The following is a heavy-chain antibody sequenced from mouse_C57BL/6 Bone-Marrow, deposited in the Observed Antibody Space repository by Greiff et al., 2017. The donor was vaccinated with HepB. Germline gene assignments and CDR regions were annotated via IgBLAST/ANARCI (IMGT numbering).Heavy chain of an antibody. V-gene: IGHV1-81*01. CDR3: ARSGSSSNFAY. CDR2: IYPRSGNT. CDR1: GYTFTSYG. J-gene: IGHJ3*01. Sequence: QVQLQQSGAELARPGASVKLSCKASGYTFTSYGISWVKQRTGQGLEWIGEIYPRSGNTYYNEKFKGKATLTADKSSSTAYMELRSLTSEDSAVYFCARSGSSSNFAYWGQGTLVTVSA. D-gene: IGHD1-1*01.